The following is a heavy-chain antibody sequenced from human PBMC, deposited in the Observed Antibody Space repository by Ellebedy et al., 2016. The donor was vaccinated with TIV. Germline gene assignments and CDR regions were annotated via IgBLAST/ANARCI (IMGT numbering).Heavy chain of an antibody. CDR2: IKQDGSEK. Sequence: GESLKISXAASGFTFSSYWMSWVRQAPGKGLEWVANIKQDGSEKYYVDSVKGRFTISRDNAKNSLYLQMNSLRAEDTAVYYCARWRLAYFSDYWGQGTLVTVSS. CDR3: ARWRLAYFSDY. D-gene: IGHD6-19*01. V-gene: IGHV3-7*03. CDR1: GFTFSSYW. J-gene: IGHJ4*02.